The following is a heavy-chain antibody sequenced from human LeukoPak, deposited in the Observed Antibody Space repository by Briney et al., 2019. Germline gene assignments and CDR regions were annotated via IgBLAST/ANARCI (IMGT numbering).Heavy chain of an antibody. V-gene: IGHV4-59*01. CDR2: IYYSGST. CDR3: ARARGYSYGYFYYYYYYMDV. J-gene: IGHJ6*03. CDR1: GGSISSYY. D-gene: IGHD5-18*01. Sequence: SETLSLTCPVSGGSISSYYWSWIRKPPGKGLKWIGYIYYSGSTNYNPSLKSRVTISVDTSKNQFSLKLSSVTAADTAVYYCARARGYSYGYFYYYYYYMDVWGKGTTVTISS.